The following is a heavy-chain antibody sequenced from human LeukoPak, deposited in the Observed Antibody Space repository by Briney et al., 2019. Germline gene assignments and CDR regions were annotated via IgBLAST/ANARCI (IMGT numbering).Heavy chain of an antibody. V-gene: IGHV3-53*01. CDR2: IYSGGST. J-gene: IGHJ6*02. CDR1: GFTVSSNY. Sequence: GGSLRLSCAASGFTVSSNYMSWVRQAPGKGLEWVSVIYSGGSTYYADSVKGRFTISRDNSKNTLYLQMNSLRAEDTAVYYCARSLKTNTYYDILTGYYTNYYYYYGMDVWGQGTTVTVSS. D-gene: IGHD3-9*01. CDR3: ARSLKTNTYYDILTGYYTNYYYYYGMDV.